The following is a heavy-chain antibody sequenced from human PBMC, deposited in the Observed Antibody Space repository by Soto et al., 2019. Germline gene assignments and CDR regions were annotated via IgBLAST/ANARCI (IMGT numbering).Heavy chain of an antibody. CDR3: ARDNDRQQLGGNYYYTTDA. CDR2: IMPVFPTP. CDR1: GGTFRTSA. D-gene: IGHD1-1*01. J-gene: IGHJ6*01. V-gene: IGHV1-69*12. Sequence: QVQLVQSGAEVKKPGSSVKVSCKTSGGTFRTSAISWVRQAPGQGLEWMGGIMPVFPTPDYAQKFQGRVTITADESTGTAYMEQSSLRSEDTAAYYWARDNDRQQLGGNYYYTTDAGGQGTTVTVSS.